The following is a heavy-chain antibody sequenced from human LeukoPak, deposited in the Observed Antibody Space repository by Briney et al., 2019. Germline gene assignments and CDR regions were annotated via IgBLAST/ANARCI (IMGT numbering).Heavy chain of an antibody. J-gene: IGHJ4*02. CDR2: IYTSGST. Sequence: SQTLSLTCTVSGGSISSGSYYWSWIRQPAGKGLEWIGRIYTSGSTNYNPSLKSRVTISVDTSKNQFSLKLSSVTAADTAVYYCARGSFWTAQDYFDYWGQGTLVTVSS. D-gene: IGHD3/OR15-3a*01. CDR3: ARGSFWTAQDYFDY. CDR1: GGSISSGSYY. V-gene: IGHV4-61*02.